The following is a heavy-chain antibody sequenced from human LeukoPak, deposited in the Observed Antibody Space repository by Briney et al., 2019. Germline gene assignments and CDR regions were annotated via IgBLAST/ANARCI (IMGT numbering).Heavy chain of an antibody. D-gene: IGHD6-19*01. J-gene: IGHJ4*02. V-gene: IGHV1-46*01. Sequence: ASVKVSCKASGYTFTSYYMHWVRQAPGQGLEWMGIINPSGGSTSYAQKFQGRVTMTRDTSTSTVYMELSSLRSEDTAVYYCARDSRIAVAGLPTDYWGQGTLVTVSS. CDR3: ARDSRIAVAGLPTDY. CDR1: GYTFTSYY. CDR2: INPSGGST.